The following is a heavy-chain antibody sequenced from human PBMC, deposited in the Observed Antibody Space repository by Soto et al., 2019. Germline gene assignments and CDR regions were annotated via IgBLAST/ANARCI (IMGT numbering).Heavy chain of an antibody. CDR2: ISYDGSNK. CDR1: GFTFSSYG. Sequence: QVQLVESGGGVVQPGRSLRLSCAASGFTFSSYGMHWVRQAPGKGLEWVAVISYDGSNKYYADSVKGRFTISRDNSKNTLYLQMNSLRAENTAVYYCAKDLSGYPDQYYYYCMDVWGQGTTVTVSS. V-gene: IGHV3-30*18. D-gene: IGHD5-12*01. CDR3: AKDLSGYPDQYYYYCMDV. J-gene: IGHJ6*02.